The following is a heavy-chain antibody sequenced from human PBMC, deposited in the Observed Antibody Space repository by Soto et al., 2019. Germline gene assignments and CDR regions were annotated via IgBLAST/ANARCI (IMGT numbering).Heavy chain of an antibody. CDR3: ARGDYYDSSPTYYFDY. D-gene: IGHD3-22*01. CDR2: IYYSGST. Sequence: SETLSLTCTVSGGSISRGDYYWIWIRQPPGKGLEWIGYIYYSGSTYYNPSLKSRVTISVDTSKNQFSLKLSSVTAADTAVYYCARGDYYDSSPTYYFDYWGQGTLVTVSS. V-gene: IGHV4-30-4*01. J-gene: IGHJ4*02. CDR1: GGSISRGDYY.